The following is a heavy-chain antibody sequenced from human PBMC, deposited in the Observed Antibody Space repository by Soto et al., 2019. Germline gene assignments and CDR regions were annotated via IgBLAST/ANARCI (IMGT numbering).Heavy chain of an antibody. V-gene: IGHV3-11*01. J-gene: IGHJ6*03. CDR2: ISSSGSTI. CDR1: GFTFSDYY. D-gene: IGHD4-4*01. CDR3: ARVRVDYIAYYYYYMDV. Sequence: QVQLVESGGGLVKPGGSLRLSCAASGFTFSDYYMSWIRQAPGKGLEWVSYISSSGSTIYYADSVKGRFTISRDNAKNHLYLKMNSLRAEDTAVYYCARVRVDYIAYYYYYMDVWGKGTTVTVSS.